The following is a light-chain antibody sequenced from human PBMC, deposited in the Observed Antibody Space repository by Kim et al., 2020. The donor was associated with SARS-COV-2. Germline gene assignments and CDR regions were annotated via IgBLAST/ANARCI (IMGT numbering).Light chain of an antibody. J-gene: IGKJ1*01. CDR2: KAS. Sequence: DGQMTQSPSTLSASVGDRVTITCRASQSINIWLAWYQQKPGKAPNLLIFKASNLKNGVPSRFSGSGSGTEFTLTISSLQPDDSATYFCQQYNTFPWTFGQGTKVEIK. CDR1: QSINIW. CDR3: QQYNTFPWT. V-gene: IGKV1-5*03.